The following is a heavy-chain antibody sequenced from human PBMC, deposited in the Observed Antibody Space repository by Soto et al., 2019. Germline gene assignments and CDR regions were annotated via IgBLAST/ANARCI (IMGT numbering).Heavy chain of an antibody. CDR2: MYHGGST. J-gene: IGHJ5*02. Sequence: ETLCATGSVSGYSISSGYYWGWPRQPPGMVVEWIGSMYHGGSTYYSPSLNSRVTLSIDMTNNHVSLILKSVTAADTAVYYCARVGPWAPYYYDSSPYTFENWVDPWGQGTRVNV. CDR3: ARVGPWAPYYYDSSPYTFENWVDP. D-gene: IGHD3-22*01. CDR1: GYSISSGYY. V-gene: IGHV4-38-2*02.